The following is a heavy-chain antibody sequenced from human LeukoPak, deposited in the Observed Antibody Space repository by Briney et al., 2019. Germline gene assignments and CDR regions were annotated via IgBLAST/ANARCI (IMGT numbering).Heavy chain of an antibody. V-gene: IGHV4-4*07. D-gene: IGHD7-27*01. CDR2: YASGTT. CDR3: ATGDHSFDN. J-gene: IGHJ4*02. CDR1: GASLTIYY. Sequence: SETLSPTCSVSGASLTIYYWNWIRQPAGKGLEWIGRYASGTTTHNPSLKSQFTMSVDTSKKQVSLKLTSVTAADTAVYYCATGDHSFDNWGQGTLVTVTP.